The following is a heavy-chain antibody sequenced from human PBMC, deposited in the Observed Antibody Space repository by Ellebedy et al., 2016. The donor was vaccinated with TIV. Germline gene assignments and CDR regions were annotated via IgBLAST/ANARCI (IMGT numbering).Heavy chain of an antibody. V-gene: IGHV3-7*01. D-gene: IGHD1-14*01. CDR2: IKHDGSEI. Sequence: GESLKISXAASGFTFTNYWMTWVRQSPGKGLEWVGYIKHDGSEIEYVDSVKGRFTISRDNAKNSLYLQMNSLRVEDTAMYYCASISATYQPFDHWGQGTLVTVSS. CDR3: ASISATYQPFDH. J-gene: IGHJ4*02. CDR1: GFTFTNYW.